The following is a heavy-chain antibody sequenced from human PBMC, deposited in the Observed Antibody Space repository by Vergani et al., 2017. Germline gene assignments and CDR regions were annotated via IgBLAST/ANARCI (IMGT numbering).Heavy chain of an antibody. CDR1: GYSISSGYY. Sequence: QVQLQESGPGLVKPSETLSLTCAVSGYSISSGYYWGWIRQPPGKGLEWIGSIYHSGSTYYNPSLKSRVTISVDTSKNQFSLKLSSATAAGTAVYFCARADIVVVVAAPGAFDIWGQGTMVTVSS. D-gene: IGHD2-15*01. CDR2: IYHSGST. CDR3: ARADIVVVVAAPGAFDI. J-gene: IGHJ3*02. V-gene: IGHV4-38-2*01.